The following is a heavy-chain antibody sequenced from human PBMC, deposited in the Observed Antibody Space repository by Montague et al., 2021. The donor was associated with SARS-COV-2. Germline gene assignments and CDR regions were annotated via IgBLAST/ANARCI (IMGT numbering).Heavy chain of an antibody. CDR3: ARHLVYCSSTSCYGGRFDP. J-gene: IGHJ5*02. V-gene: IGHV4-39*01. CDR1: GGSISSSSYY. CDR2: IYYSGST. Sequence: SETLSLTCTVSGGSISSSSYYWGWIRQPPGKGLEWIGNIYYSGSTYYNPSLKSRVTISVDTSKNQFSLKLSSVTAADTAVYYCARHLVYCSSTSCYGGRFDPWGQGTLVTVSS. D-gene: IGHD2-2*01.